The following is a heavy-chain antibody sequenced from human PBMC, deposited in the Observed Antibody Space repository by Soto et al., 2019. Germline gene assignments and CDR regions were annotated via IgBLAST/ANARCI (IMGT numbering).Heavy chain of an antibody. J-gene: IGHJ6*02. CDR2: ISYDGSNK. CDR1: GFTFSSYG. CDR3: AKDRRHCGGDCYHYYYGMDV. V-gene: IGHV3-30*18. Sequence: GGSLRLSCAASGFTFSSYGMHWVRQAPGKGLEWVAVISYDGSNKYYADSVKGRFTISRDNSKNTLYLQMNSLRAEDTAVYYCAKDRRHCGGDCYHYYYGMDVWGQGTTVTVSS. D-gene: IGHD2-21*02.